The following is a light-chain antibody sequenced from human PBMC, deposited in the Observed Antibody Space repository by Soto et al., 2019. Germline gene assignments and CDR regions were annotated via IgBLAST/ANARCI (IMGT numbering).Light chain of an antibody. CDR2: DAS. J-gene: IGKJ5*01. V-gene: IGKV3-11*01. Sequence: EIVLTQSPATLSLSPGERATLSCRASQSVSSYLAWYQQKPGQAPRLLIYDASNRATGIPARFSGSGSGTDFTRTISSLEPEDFVVYYCQQRSNWPITFGQGTRLEIK. CDR3: QQRSNWPIT. CDR1: QSVSSY.